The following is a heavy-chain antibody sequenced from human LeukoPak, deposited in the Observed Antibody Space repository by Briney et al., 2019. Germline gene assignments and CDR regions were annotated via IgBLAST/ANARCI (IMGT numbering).Heavy chain of an antibody. CDR1: GFSFSSYG. CDR2: KRSYGSDE. Sequence: PGGSLRLSCAASGFSFSSYGMHWVRQAPGKGLEWVAFKRSYGSDEFYADSVRGRFTISRDNKNTLYLQMNRLRSEDTAIYYCAKDRRYSTGWYATDCWGQGTLVIVSS. D-gene: IGHD6-19*01. CDR3: AKDRRYSTGWYATDC. J-gene: IGHJ4*02. V-gene: IGHV3-30*02.